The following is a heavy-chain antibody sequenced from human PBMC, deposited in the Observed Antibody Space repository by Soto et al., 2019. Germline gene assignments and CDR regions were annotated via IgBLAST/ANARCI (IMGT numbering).Heavy chain of an antibody. CDR1: GFTFSSYS. CDR3: ARDESEEAAMVFDY. Sequence: EVQLVESGGGLVKPGGSLRLSCAASGFTFSSYSMNWVRQAPGKGLAWVSSISSSSSYIYYADSVKGRFTISRDNAKNSLYLQMNSLRAEDTAVYYCARDESEEAAMVFDYWGQGTLVTVSS. D-gene: IGHD5-18*01. CDR2: ISSSSSYI. V-gene: IGHV3-21*01. J-gene: IGHJ4*02.